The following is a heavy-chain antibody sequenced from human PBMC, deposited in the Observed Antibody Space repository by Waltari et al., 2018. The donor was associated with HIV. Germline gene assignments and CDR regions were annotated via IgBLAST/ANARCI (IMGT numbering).Heavy chain of an antibody. CDR2: IWYDGSNK. J-gene: IGHJ4*02. CDR1: GFSFSSYG. D-gene: IGHD2-21*01. V-gene: IGHV3-33*08. Sequence: QVQLVESGGGVVQPGRSLRLSCAASGFSFSSYGMHWVRQAPGKGLEWVAVIWYDGSNKYYADSVKGRFTISRDNSKNTLYLQMNSLRAEDTAVYYCARDRTTKAYPTGYSYWGQGTLVTVSS. CDR3: ARDRTTKAYPTGYSY.